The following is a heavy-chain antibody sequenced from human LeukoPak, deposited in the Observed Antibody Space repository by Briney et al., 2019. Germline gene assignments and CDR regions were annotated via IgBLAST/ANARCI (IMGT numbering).Heavy chain of an antibody. CDR2: IYYSEST. J-gene: IGHJ5*02. Sequence: SETLSLTCTVSAGSISSGDYYWSWIRQPPGKGLEWFCYIYYSESTYYNPSLKSRVTISVDTSNNQFSLKLNSVTAADTAVYYCARDRGGLGTIDPWGQGTLVTVFS. D-gene: IGHD5/OR15-5a*01. V-gene: IGHV4-30-4*01. CDR1: AGSISSGDYY. CDR3: ARDRGGLGTIDP.